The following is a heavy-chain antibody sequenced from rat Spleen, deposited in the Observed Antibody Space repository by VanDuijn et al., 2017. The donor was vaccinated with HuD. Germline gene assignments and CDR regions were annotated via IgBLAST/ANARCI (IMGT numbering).Heavy chain of an antibody. CDR2: ISVSGGSS. V-gene: IGHV5-19*01. J-gene: IGHJ4*01. CDR1: GFTFSNYG. D-gene: IGHD1-7*01. Sequence: EVQLVESDGGLVQPGRSLKLSCAASGFTFSNYGMHWIRQAPTKGLEWVASISVSGGSSHYRDSVKGRFTISRDNDKSTLHLRMDSLRSEDTATYYCARHRYYGYTGVMDAWGQGASVTVSS. CDR3: ARHRYYGYTGVMDA.